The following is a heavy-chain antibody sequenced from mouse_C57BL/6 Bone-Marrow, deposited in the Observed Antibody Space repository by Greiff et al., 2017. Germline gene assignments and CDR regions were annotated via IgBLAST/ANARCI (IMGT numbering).Heavy chain of an antibody. CDR2: INPNNGGT. D-gene: IGHD1-1*01. J-gene: IGHJ2*01. CDR1: GYTFTDYY. Sequence: EVQLQQSGPELVKPGASVKISCKASGYTFTDYYMNWVKQSHGKSLEWIGDINPNNGGTSYNQKLKGKATLTVDKSSSTAYMELRSLTSEDSAVYYGARDYYCSSWYFDYWGQGTILTVTS. V-gene: IGHV1-26*01. CDR3: ARDYYCSSWYFDY.